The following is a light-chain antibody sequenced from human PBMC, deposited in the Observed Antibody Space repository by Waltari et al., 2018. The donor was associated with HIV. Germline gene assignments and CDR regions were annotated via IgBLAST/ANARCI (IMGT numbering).Light chain of an antibody. CDR2: RVT. CDR1: TSDFSPYNF. CDR3: STHTGNDTLA. Sequence: QSALTHPASVSGSPGHSVTLSCTGTTSDFSPYNFVSWSQQHPANVPKVIIYRVTSRPSGVPPRFSGSKSGNTASLTISGLRAEDEALYYCSTHTGNDTLAFGGGTKLTVL. V-gene: IGLV2-14*03. J-gene: IGLJ2*01.